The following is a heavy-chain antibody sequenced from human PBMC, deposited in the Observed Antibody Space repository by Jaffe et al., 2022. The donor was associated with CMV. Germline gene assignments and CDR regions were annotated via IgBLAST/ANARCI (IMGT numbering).Heavy chain of an antibody. Sequence: EVQLVESGGGLVQPGGSLRLSCAASGFTFSSYSMNWVRQAPGKGLEWVSYISSSSSTIYYADSVKGRFTISRDNAKNSLYLQMNSLRDEDTAVYYCAREAGDYYYYGMDVWGQGTTVTVSS. CDR2: ISSSSSTI. J-gene: IGHJ6*02. CDR1: GFTFSSYS. CDR3: AREAGDYYYYGMDV. V-gene: IGHV3-48*02. D-gene: IGHD3-10*01.